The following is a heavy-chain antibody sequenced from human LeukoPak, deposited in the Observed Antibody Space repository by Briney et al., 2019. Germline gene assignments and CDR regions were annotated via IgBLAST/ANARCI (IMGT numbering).Heavy chain of an antibody. V-gene: IGHV3-23*01. J-gene: IGHJ4*02. CDR2: ISGSGGST. D-gene: IGHD2-2*01. Sequence: GGSLRLSCAASGFTFSSYAMSWVRQAPGKGLEWVSAISGSGGSTYYADSVKGRFTISRDNSKSTLYLQMNNLRAEDTAVYYCAKDRHAPGRYCSSTTCFPFDLWGQGTLVTVSS. CDR1: GFTFSSYA. CDR3: AKDRHAPGRYCSSTTCFPFDL.